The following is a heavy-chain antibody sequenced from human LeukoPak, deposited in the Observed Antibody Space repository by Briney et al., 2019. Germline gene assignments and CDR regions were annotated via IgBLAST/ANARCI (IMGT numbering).Heavy chain of an antibody. Sequence: GRSLRLSCAASGFTVSSNYMSWVRQAPGKGLEWVSVIYSGGSTYYADSVKGRFTISRDNSKNTLYLQMNSLRAEDTAVYYCAREFAGYCSGGSCYWRPFDYWGQGTLVTVSS. D-gene: IGHD2-15*01. CDR3: AREFAGYCSGGSCYWRPFDY. CDR1: GFTVSSNY. V-gene: IGHV3-53*01. J-gene: IGHJ4*02. CDR2: IYSGGST.